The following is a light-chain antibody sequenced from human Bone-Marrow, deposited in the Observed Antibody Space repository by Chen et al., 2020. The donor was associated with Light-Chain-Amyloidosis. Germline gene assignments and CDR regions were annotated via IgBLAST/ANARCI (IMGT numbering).Light chain of an antibody. CDR3: SSYTITNTLV. J-gene: IGLJ1*01. V-gene: IGLV2-14*01. CDR2: EVT. Sequence: QSALTQPASVSGSPGQSITISCIGTSSDFGGDNHVSWYQQHPDNAPKLMIYEVTNRPSWVPDRFSGSKSDNTASLTISWLQTEDEADYFCSSYTITNTLVFGSGTGVTVL. CDR1: SSDFGGDNH.